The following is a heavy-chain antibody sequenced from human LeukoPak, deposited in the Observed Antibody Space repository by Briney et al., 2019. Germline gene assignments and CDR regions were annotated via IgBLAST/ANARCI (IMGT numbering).Heavy chain of an antibody. CDR3: AAVVVSGTPYFDY. Sequence: ASETLSLTCTVSGGSISPFRNWIRQPPGKGLEWIGYIYYTGGTSYSPSLNSRATISVDTSKNQISLKLNSVTAADTAVYYCAAVVVSGTPYFDYWGQGTLVTVSS. J-gene: IGHJ4*02. CDR1: GGSISPF. CDR2: IYYTGGT. D-gene: IGHD2-21*02. V-gene: IGHV4-59*12.